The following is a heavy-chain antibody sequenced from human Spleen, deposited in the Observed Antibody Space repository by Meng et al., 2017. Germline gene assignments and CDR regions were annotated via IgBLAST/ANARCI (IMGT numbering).Heavy chain of an antibody. V-gene: IGHV1-2*06. CDR1: GYTFTGYS. Sequence: QVQLVPSGPEVKKPGASVKVSCKASGYTFTGYSMHWIRQAPGQGLEWMGRINPDSGTNYAQRFQGRVTLTWDTSISTAYMDLSSLRSDDTAMYYCAKDLSGSIDYWGQGTLVTVSS. CDR2: INPDSGT. J-gene: IGHJ4*02. CDR3: AKDLSGSIDY. D-gene: IGHD2/OR15-2a*01.